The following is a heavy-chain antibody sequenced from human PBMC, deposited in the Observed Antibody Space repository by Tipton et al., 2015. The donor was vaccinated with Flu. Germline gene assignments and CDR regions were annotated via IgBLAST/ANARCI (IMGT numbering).Heavy chain of an antibody. V-gene: IGHV3-9*01. CDR1: GFTFADFS. CDR3: VKDFGASGCEWHFDF. J-gene: IGHJ2*01. Sequence: SLRLSCVASGFTFADFSMHWVRQSPGRGLQWVAGVTWNGDTIAYAASVQGRFTISRDNTRSSLFLQMDRLRHEDTALYYCVKDFGASGCEWHFDFWGRGTQVHVSS. D-gene: IGHD6-19*01. CDR2: VTWNGDTI.